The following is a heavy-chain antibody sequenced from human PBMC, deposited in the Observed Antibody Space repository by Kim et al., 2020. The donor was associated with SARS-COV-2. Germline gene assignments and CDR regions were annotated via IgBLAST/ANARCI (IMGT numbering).Heavy chain of an antibody. V-gene: IGHV5-51*01. J-gene: IGHJ4*02. CDR2: SNA. Sequence: SNASYSPSFQGQVTMSVDKSINTAYLQLSSRKASDTAMYYCARRRAGEFDYWGQGTLVTVSS. CDR3: ARRRAGEFDY.